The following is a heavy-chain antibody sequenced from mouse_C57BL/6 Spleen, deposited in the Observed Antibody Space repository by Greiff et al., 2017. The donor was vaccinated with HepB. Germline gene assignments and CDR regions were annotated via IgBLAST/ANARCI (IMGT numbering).Heavy chain of an antibody. J-gene: IGHJ1*03. D-gene: IGHD2-3*01. Sequence: VKLQQPGAELVKPGASVKLSCKASGYTFTSYWMHWVKQRPGQGLEWIGMIHPNSGSTNYNEKFKSKATLTVDKSSSTAYMQLSSLTSEDSAVYYCARSRDGYYGYFDVWGTGTTVTVSS. CDR2: IHPNSGST. V-gene: IGHV1-64*01. CDR3: ARSRDGYYGYFDV. CDR1: GYTFTSYW.